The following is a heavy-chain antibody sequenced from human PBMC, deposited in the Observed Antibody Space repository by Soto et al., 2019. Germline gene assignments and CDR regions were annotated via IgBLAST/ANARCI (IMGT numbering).Heavy chain of an antibody. J-gene: IGHJ6*02. V-gene: IGHV4-59*08. CDR3: ARHPTVNYYGMDV. D-gene: IGHD1-1*01. CDR1: GGSITSYY. Sequence: PSETLSLTCTVSGGSITSYYWSWIRQPPGKGLEWIGYVYYSGSTNYNPSLKSRVTISVDTSKNQFSLKLSSVTAADTAVYYCARHPTVNYYGMDVWGQGTTVTVSS. CDR2: VYYSGST.